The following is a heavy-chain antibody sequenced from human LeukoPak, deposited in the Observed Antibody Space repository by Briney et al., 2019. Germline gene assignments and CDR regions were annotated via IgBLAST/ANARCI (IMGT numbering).Heavy chain of an antibody. J-gene: IGHJ6*03. D-gene: IGHD3-10*01. V-gene: IGHV4-39*07. CDR2: IFHSGRT. CDR3: ARVSYYGSGSFGIYYYYYMDV. CDR1: GGSISSSSSY. Sequence: SETLSLTCTVSGGSISSSSSYWGWIRQPPGKGLEWIGHIFHSGRTSYNPSLMSRVTISVDTSKNQFSLKLSSVNAADTAVYYCARVSYYGSGSFGIYYYYYMDVWGKGTTVTVSS.